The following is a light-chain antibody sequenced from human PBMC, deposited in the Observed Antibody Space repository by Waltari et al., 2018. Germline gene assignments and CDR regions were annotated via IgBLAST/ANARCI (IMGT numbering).Light chain of an antibody. J-gene: IGLJ2*01. CDR2: DVS. Sequence: QSALTQPASVSGSPGQSITIPCPGTSSDVGGYNFVSWYQQHPGKVPKLVISDVSKRPSGVSNRFSASKSDNTASLTISGLQAEDEADYYCSSYTSSRTLVFGGGTKLTVL. CDR1: SSDVGGYNF. CDR3: SSYTSSRTLV. V-gene: IGLV2-14*03.